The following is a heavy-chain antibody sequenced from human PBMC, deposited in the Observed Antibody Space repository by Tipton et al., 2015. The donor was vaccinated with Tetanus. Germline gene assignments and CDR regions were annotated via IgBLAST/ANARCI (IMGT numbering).Heavy chain of an antibody. CDR3: AGHTTGLYYYYYGMDV. D-gene: IGHD1-1*01. J-gene: IGHJ6*02. CDR2: INHSGST. Sequence: LRLSCTVSGGSISSYYWSWIRQPPGKGLEWIGEINHSGSTNYNPSLKSRVTISVDTSKNQFSLKLSSVTAADTAVYYCAGHTTGLYYYYYGMDVWGQGTTVTVSS. CDR1: GGSISSYY. V-gene: IGHV4-34*01.